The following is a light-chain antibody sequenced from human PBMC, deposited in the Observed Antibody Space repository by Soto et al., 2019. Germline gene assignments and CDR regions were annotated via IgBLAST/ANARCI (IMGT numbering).Light chain of an antibody. CDR3: SSYGGGDTFHVI. Sequence: QSALTQPASVSGSPGQSIAISCTGTSSDVGIYNYVSWYQQYTGKAPKLMIYDVSKRPSGVPDRFSGSKSGNTASLTVSGLRADDEAVYYCSSYGGGDTFHVIFGGGTKLTVL. CDR1: SSDVGIYNY. CDR2: DVS. J-gene: IGLJ2*01. V-gene: IGLV2-8*01.